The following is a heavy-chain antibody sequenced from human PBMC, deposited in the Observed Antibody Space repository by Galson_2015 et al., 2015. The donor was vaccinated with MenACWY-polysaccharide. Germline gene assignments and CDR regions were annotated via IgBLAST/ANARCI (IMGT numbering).Heavy chain of an antibody. CDR2: MNPNSGNT. CDR3: ARGSHYSYYYMDV. CDR1: GYTFGSRD. J-gene: IGHJ6*03. V-gene: IGHV1-8*01. Sequence: SVKVSCKASGYTFGSRDINLARQATGQGLEWMGWMNPNSGNTGYAQKFKGRVTMTRNTSITTAYMELSSLRSEDTAVYYCARGSHYSYYYMDVWGKGTTVIVSS.